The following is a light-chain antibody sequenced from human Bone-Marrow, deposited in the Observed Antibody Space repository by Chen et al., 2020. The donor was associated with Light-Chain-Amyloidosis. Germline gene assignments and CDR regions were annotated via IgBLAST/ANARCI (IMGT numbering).Light chain of an antibody. Sequence: QSALTQPRSVSGSPGQSVTISCPGTSSDVGGYNYVSWYQPHPGNAPKLMIYDVSKRPSGVPDRFSGSKSGNTASLTISGLQAEDEADYYCCSYAGSYTWVFGGGTKLTVL. CDR3: CSYAGSYTWV. CDR2: DVS. V-gene: IGLV2-11*01. CDR1: SSDVGGYNY. J-gene: IGLJ3*02.